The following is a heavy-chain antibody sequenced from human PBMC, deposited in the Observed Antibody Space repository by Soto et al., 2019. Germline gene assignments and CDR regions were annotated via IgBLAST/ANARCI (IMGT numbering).Heavy chain of an antibody. CDR1: GFTFSSYG. V-gene: IGHV3-30*18. J-gene: IGHJ4*02. D-gene: IGHD3-3*01. CDR2: ISYDGSNK. CDR3: AKDWLRFLEWLSQYETHFDY. Sequence: GGSLRLSCAASGFTFSSYGMHWVRQAPGKGLEWVAVISYDGSNKYYADSVKGRFTISRDNSKNTLYLQMNSLRAEDTAVYYCAKDWLRFLEWLSQYETHFDYWGQGTLVTVSS.